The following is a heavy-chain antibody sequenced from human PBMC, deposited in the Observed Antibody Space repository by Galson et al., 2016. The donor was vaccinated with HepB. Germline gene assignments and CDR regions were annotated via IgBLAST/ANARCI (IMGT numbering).Heavy chain of an antibody. V-gene: IGHV3-23*01. Sequence: SLRLSCAASGFTFSTYTMNWVRQAPGKGLEWVSGISGSGGRTYYPDSVKGRFTISSDTSKRTLYLQMNSLRVEDSAVYYCAKSLKMLYSKSVLRDSRVAPAPAYGMDVWGKGTTVTVSS. D-gene: IGHD4-11*01. CDR2: ISGSGGRT. J-gene: IGHJ6*04. CDR3: AKSLKMLYSKSVLRDSRVAPAPAYGMDV. CDR1: GFTFSTYT.